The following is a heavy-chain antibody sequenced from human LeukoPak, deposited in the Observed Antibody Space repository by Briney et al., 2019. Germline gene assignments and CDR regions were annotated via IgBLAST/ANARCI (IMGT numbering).Heavy chain of an antibody. J-gene: IGHJ4*02. D-gene: IGHD2-21*01. V-gene: IGHV1-18*04. CDR3: AREHIFERSRVDY. CDR1: GYTFTNYV. Sequence: ASVKVSCKASGYTFTNYVINWVRQAPGQGLEWVGWISAYNGNTNYTQKFQGRHTITMDTSTSTAYMELRSLRSDDTAVYFCAREHIFERSRVDYWGQGTLVTVSS. CDR2: ISAYNGNT.